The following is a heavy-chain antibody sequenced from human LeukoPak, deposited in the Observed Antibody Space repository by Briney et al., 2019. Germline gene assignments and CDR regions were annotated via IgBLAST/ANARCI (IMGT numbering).Heavy chain of an antibody. CDR3: AREALDDSSGPLDY. V-gene: IGHV4-34*01. CDR1: GGSFSGYY. J-gene: IGHJ4*02. D-gene: IGHD3-22*01. Sequence: SETLSLTCAVYGGSFSGYYWSWIRQPPGKGLEWIGEINHSGSTNYNPSLKSRVTISVDTSKNQFSLKLSSVTAADTAVYYCAREALDDSSGPLDYRGQGTLVTVSS. CDR2: INHSGST.